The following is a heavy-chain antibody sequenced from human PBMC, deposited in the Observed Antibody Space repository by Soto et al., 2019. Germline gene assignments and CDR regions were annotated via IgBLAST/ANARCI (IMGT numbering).Heavy chain of an antibody. D-gene: IGHD5-18*01. CDR1: GFTFSSYA. CDR2: ISYDGSNK. CDR3: ARGDTAMVTHFDY. J-gene: IGHJ4*02. Sequence: PGGSLRLSCAASGFTFSSYAMHWVRQAPGKGLEWVAVISYDGSNKYYADSVKGRFTISRDNSKNTLYLQMNSLRAEDTAVYYCARGDTAMVTHFDYWGQGTLVTVSS. V-gene: IGHV3-30-3*01.